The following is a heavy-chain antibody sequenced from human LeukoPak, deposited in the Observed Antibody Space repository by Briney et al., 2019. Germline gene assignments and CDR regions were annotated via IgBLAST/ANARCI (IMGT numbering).Heavy chain of an antibody. V-gene: IGHV3-74*01. CDR1: GFTFSSYW. D-gene: IGHD5-24*01. Sequence: GGSLRLSCAASGFTFSSYWMHWVRQAPGKGLVWVSRISIDGRDTTYADFVKGRFTISRDNAKNTLYLQMNSLRVEDTAIYYCAKDIQLSTWGLGTMVTVSS. CDR3: AKDIQLST. CDR2: ISIDGRDT. J-gene: IGHJ3*01.